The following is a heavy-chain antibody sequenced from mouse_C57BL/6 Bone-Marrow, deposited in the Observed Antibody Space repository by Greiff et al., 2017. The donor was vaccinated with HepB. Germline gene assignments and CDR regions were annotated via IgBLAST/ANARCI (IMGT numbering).Heavy chain of an antibody. V-gene: IGHV3-6*01. CDR1: GYSITSGYY. CDR3: ARVWLLPMDY. D-gene: IGHD2-2*01. CDR2: ISYDGSN. Sequence: EVQLQQSGPGLVKPSQSLSLTCSVTGYSITSGYYWNWIRQFPGNKLEWMGYISYDGSNNYNPSLKNRISITRDTSKNQFFLKLNSVTTEDTATYYCARVWLLPMDYWGQGTSVTVSS. J-gene: IGHJ4*01.